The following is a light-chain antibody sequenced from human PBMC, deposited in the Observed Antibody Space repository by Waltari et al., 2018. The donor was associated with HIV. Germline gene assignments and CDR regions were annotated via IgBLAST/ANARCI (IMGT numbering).Light chain of an antibody. J-gene: IGKJ3*01. Sequence: DIQMTQSPSSVSASVGDRVTITCRASQDISSALGWYQHRPGKVPKLLISAASALHTGVPSRFSGNGSGTDFTLTIGSLQPEDFATYYCQQASSFPFTFGPGTKVEI. CDR1: QDISSA. V-gene: IGKV1-12*02. CDR2: AAS. CDR3: QQASSFPFT.